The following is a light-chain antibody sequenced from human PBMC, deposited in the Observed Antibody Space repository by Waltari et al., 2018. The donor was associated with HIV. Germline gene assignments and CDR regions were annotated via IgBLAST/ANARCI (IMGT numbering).Light chain of an antibody. CDR1: STDSRFYQH. Sequence: QSALTQPASVSGFPGQTINISCTGISTDSRFYQHVSWYQQHPGSVPRLIIYDIDSRPSGISDHFSGSMSGYSASLTISGLQSGDEAHYFCASNRLDSTLVFGGGTKLTIL. V-gene: IGLV2-14*03. J-gene: IGLJ2*01. CDR2: DID. CDR3: ASNRLDSTLV.